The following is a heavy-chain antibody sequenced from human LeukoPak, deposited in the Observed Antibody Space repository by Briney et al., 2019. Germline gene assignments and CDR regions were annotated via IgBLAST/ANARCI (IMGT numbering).Heavy chain of an antibody. Sequence: SETLSLTCTVSGDSMISYYWTWIRQPPGKGLEWIGYIYYSGSTNYNPSLKSRVTISVDMSKNQFSLKLTSVTTADTAVYYCARVSSGIAARTHYFYYMDVWGKGTTVTVSS. V-gene: IGHV4-59*01. CDR1: GDSMISYY. J-gene: IGHJ6*03. CDR2: IYYSGST. D-gene: IGHD6-6*01. CDR3: ARVSSGIAARTHYFYYMDV.